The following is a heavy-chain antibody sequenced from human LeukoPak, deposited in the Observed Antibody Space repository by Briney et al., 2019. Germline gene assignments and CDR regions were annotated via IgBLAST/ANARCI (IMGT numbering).Heavy chain of an antibody. J-gene: IGHJ6*02. V-gene: IGHV3-30*18. CDR3: AKLPRIAVAVNPVHDYCYGMDV. D-gene: IGHD6-19*01. CDR1: GFTFSSYD. Sequence: PGRSLRLSCAASGFTFSSYDMHWVRQAPGKGLEWVAVISYDGNNKYYADSVKGRFTISRDNSKNMLYLQMSGLRPEDTAVYYCAKLPRIAVAVNPVHDYCYGMDVWGQGTTVTVSS. CDR2: ISYDGNNK.